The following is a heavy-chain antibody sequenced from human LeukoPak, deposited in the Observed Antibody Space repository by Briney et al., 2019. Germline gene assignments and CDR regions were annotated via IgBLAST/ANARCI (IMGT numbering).Heavy chain of an antibody. V-gene: IGHV3-21*01. D-gene: IGHD1-7*01. Sequence: GGSLGLSCAASGFTFSSYSMNWVRQAPGKGLEWVSSISSSSSYIYYADSVKGRFTISRDNAKNSLYLQMNSLRAEDTAVYYCARGIRGTSRYYYFDYWGQGTLVTVSS. CDR1: GFTFSSYS. J-gene: IGHJ4*02. CDR3: ARGIRGTSRYYYFDY. CDR2: ISSSSSYI.